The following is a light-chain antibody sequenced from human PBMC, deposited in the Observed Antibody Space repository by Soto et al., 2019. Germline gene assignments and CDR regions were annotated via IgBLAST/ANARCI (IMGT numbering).Light chain of an antibody. CDR1: QSISRF. J-gene: IGKJ1*01. V-gene: IGKV1-39*01. Sequence: DIQMTQSPSSLSASVGDRVTITCRASQSISRFLNWYQQKPGKAPNFLMHAESSLQSGVPSRFSCSGSGTDFTLTISRLQPEDFATYYCQQSFSTPRTFGQGTKVEIK. CDR2: AES. CDR3: QQSFSTPRT.